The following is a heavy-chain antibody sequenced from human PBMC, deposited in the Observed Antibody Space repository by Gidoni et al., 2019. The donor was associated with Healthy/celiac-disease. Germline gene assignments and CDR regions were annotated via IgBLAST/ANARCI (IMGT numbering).Heavy chain of an antibody. J-gene: IGHJ6*02. V-gene: IGHV1-69*01. CDR3: AREGVSGSSWYDRYYYGMDV. D-gene: IGHD6-13*01. CDR1: GGTFSSSA. Sequence: QVQLVQSGAEVKKPGSSVKVSCKASGGTFSSSAIRWVRQAPGQGLEWMGGIIPIFGTANYAQKFQGRVTITADESTSTAYMELSSLRSEDTAVYYCAREGVSGSSWYDRYYYGMDVWGQGTTVTVSS. CDR2: IIPIFGTA.